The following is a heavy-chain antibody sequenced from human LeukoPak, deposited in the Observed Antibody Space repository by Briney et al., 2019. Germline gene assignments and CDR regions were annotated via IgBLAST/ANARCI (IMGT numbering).Heavy chain of an antibody. V-gene: IGHV1-2*06. CDR2: INPNSGGT. D-gene: IGHD5-18*01. J-gene: IGHJ5*02. CDR3: ARTTAGSSYSYGTTKGWNRWFDP. CDR1: GYTFTGYY. Sequence: ASVKVSCKASGYTFTGYYMHWVRQAPGQGLEWMGRINPNSGGTNYAQKLQGRVTMTTDTSTSTAYMELRSLRSDDTAVYYCARTTAGSSYSYGTTKGWNRWFDPWGQGTLVTVSS.